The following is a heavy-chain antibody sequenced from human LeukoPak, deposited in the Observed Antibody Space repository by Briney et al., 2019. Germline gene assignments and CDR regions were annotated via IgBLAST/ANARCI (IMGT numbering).Heavy chain of an antibody. CDR2: IYYSGST. V-gene: IGHV4-31*03. Sequence: SEALSLTCTVSGGSISSGGYYWSWIRQHPGKGLEWIGYIYYSGSTYYNPSLKSRVTISVDTSKNQFSLKLSSVTAADTAVYYCARGREYCSGGSCSGWFDPWGQGTLVTVSS. CDR1: GGSISSGGYY. J-gene: IGHJ5*02. CDR3: ARGREYCSGGSCSGWFDP. D-gene: IGHD2-15*01.